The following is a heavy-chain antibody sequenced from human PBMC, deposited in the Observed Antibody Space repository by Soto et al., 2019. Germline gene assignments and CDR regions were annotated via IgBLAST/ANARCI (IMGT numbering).Heavy chain of an antibody. V-gene: IGHV1-2*04. D-gene: IGHD3-22*01. CDR1: GYTFTGYY. CDR3: AKDRHTMIVVVITTVGAFDI. J-gene: IGHJ3*02. CDR2: INPNSGGT. Sequence: ASVKVSCKASGYTFTGYYMHWVRQAPGQGLEWMGWINPNSGGTNYAQKFQGWVTMTRDTSISTAYMELSRLRSDDTAVYYCAKDRHTMIVVVITTVGAFDIWGQGTMVTVSS.